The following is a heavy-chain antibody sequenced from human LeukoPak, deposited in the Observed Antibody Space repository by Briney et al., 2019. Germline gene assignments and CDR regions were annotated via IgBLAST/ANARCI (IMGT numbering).Heavy chain of an antibody. CDR2: INHSGST. Sequence: PSETLSLTCAVYGGSFRGYYWCWIRQPPGKGLEWIGEINHSGSTNYNPSLKSRVTISVDTSKNQFSLKLSSVTAADTAVYYCARGVGYCSSTSCKRDYWGQGTLVTVSS. CDR1: GGSFRGYY. V-gene: IGHV4-34*01. D-gene: IGHD2-2*01. CDR3: ARGVGYCSSTSCKRDY. J-gene: IGHJ4*02.